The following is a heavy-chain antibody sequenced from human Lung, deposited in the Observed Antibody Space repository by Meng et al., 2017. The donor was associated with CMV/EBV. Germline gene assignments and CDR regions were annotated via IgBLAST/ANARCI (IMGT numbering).Heavy chain of an antibody. V-gene: IGHV4-4*02. Sequence: GSXRLSCVVSGDSIISANWWSWVRQPPGKGLEWIGEMSHSGSSNYDPSLKSRVSISIDKSKNHFSLNLIAVTAADTAVYYCARHMALAGSRGFDSWGQGXLVTVSS. D-gene: IGHD2-21*01. CDR3: ARHMALAGSRGFDS. CDR2: MSHSGSS. CDR1: GDSIISANW. J-gene: IGHJ4*02.